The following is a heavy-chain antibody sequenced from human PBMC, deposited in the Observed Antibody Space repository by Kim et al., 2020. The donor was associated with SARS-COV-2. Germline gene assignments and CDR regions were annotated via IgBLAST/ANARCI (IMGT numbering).Heavy chain of an antibody. J-gene: IGHJ4*02. V-gene: IGHV1-3*01. Sequence: KYSQKFQGRVTITRDTSASTAYMELSSLRSEDTAVYYCARRGYDFGGPDYWGQGTLVTVSS. CDR3: ARRGYDFGGPDY. D-gene: IGHD5-12*01.